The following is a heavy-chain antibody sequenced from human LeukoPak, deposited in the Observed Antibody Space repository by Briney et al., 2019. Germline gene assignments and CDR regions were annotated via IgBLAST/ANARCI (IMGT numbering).Heavy chain of an antibody. D-gene: IGHD1-1*01. CDR2: IYTSRST. J-gene: IGHJ4*02. V-gene: IGHV4-61*02. CDR3: ARGNWNYFDY. Sequence: PSQTLSLTCTVSGGSISSGSYYWSWIRQPAGKGLEWIGRIYTSRSTNYNPSLKSRVTISVDTSKNQFSLKLSSVTAADTAVYYCARGNWNYFDYWGQGTLVTVSS. CDR1: GGSISSGSYY.